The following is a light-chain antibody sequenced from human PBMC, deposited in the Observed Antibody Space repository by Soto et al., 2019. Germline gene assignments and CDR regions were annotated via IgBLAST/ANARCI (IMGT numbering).Light chain of an antibody. CDR3: QQRSNWPPIP. CDR1: HSVHNF. Sequence: EFVFTQSTETLSFSPGYRASLSFNASHSVHNFLAWYQQKPGQAPRLLIYGASNRAAGIPDRFSGSGSGTDFTLTINSLEPEDFAVYYCQQRSNWPPIPFGQGRRLEIK. J-gene: IGKJ5*01. V-gene: IGKV3-11*01. CDR2: GAS.